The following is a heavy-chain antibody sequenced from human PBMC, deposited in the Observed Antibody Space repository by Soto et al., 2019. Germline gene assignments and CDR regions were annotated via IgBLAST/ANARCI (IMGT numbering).Heavy chain of an antibody. D-gene: IGHD2-2*01. CDR2: FDPEDGET. CDR1: GYTLTELS. J-gene: IGHJ6*02. Sequence: ASVKVSCKVSGYTLTELSMHWVRQAPGKGLDWMGGFDPEDGETIYAQKFQGRVTMTEDTSTDTAYMELSSLRSEDTAVYYCATGRVPAAMGFYYYYGMDVWGQGTTVTVSS. V-gene: IGHV1-24*01. CDR3: ATGRVPAAMGFYYYYGMDV.